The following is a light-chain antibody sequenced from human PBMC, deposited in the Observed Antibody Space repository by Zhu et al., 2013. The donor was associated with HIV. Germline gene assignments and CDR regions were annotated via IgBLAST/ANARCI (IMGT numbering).Light chain of an antibody. CDR3: QQYNNWPLA. J-gene: IGKJ4*01. CDR1: QGIANN. Sequence: EIVLTQPPATLSVSPGERATLTCRASQGIANNLAWYQQRPGQAPRLLIYGASTRATGIPARFSGSGSGTEFTLTISSLQSEDFAVYYCQQYNNWPLAFGGGTKVEIK. CDR2: GAS. V-gene: IGKV3-15*01.